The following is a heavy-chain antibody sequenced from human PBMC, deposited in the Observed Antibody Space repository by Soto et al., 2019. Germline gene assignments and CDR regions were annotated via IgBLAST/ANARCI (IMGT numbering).Heavy chain of an antibody. D-gene: IGHD3-3*01. Sequence: ASVKVSCKASGYTFTSYGISWVRQAPGQGLEWMGWISAYNGNTNYAQKLQGRVTMTTDTSTSTAYMELRSLRSDDTAVYYCARDESSYYDFWSPLSYFDYWGQGTLVTVPS. CDR1: GYTFTSYG. J-gene: IGHJ4*02. CDR3: ARDESSYYDFWSPLSYFDY. V-gene: IGHV1-18*01. CDR2: ISAYNGNT.